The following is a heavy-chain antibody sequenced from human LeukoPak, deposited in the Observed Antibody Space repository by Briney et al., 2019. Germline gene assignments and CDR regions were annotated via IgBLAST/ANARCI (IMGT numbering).Heavy chain of an antibody. D-gene: IGHD3-10*01. V-gene: IGHV3-23*01. CDR1: GFPFHTFG. Sequence: GGSLRLSCAASGFPFHTFGMSWVRQAPGKGLEWVSTIGNTETYYADSVKGRFTISRDNRQNTVYLQMTSLRAEDTAVYFCAKDAIRGNGIYDAFDIWGQGTRVTVSS. CDR3: AKDAIRGNGIYDAFDI. CDR2: IGNTET. J-gene: IGHJ3*02.